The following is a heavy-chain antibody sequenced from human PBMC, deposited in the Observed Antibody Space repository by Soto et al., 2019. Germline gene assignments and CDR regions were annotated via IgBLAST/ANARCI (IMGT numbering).Heavy chain of an antibody. CDR1: GFPFNDYY. D-gene: IGHD2-21*01. V-gene: IGHV3-11*06. CDR3: VRGGGGGLFEH. Sequence: GGSLRLSCATSGFPFNDYYMTWIRQAPGKGLEWLSHISPKSTFRNYADSVKCRCTISRDNTESSLFLQMNSLGVDDTAVYSCVRGGGGGLFEHWGQGGLGTVSS. CDR2: ISPKSTFR. J-gene: IGHJ4*02.